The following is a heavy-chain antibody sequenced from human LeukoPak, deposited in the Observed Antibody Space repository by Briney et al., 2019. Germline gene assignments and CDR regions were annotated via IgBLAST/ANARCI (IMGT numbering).Heavy chain of an antibody. Sequence: GRSLRLSCAASGFTFITYAMHWVRQAPGKGLEWVAVISYDGSNEYYVDSVKGRFTISRDNSKNILYLQMNSLTAEDTAVYYCARDSLKNGYNYDYFDYWGQGTLVTVS. CDR3: ARDSLKNGYNYDYFDY. CDR1: GFTFITYA. D-gene: IGHD5-24*01. V-gene: IGHV3-30-3*01. J-gene: IGHJ4*02. CDR2: ISYDGSNE.